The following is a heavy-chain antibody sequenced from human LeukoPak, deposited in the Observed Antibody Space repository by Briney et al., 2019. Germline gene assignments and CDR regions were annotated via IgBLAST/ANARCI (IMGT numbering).Heavy chain of an antibody. D-gene: IGHD2-8*01. Sequence: SETLSLTCAVYGGSFSGYYWSWIRQPLGKGLEWIGEINHSGSTNYNPSLKSRVTISVDTSKNQFSLKLSSVTAADTAVYYCAGPGRLGYCTNGVCSYFDYWGQGTLVTVSS. V-gene: IGHV4-34*01. CDR1: GGSFSGYY. CDR3: AGPGRLGYCTNGVCSYFDY. CDR2: INHSGST. J-gene: IGHJ4*02.